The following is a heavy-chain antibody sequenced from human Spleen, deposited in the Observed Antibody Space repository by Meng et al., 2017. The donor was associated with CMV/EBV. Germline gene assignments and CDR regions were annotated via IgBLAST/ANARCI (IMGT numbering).Heavy chain of an antibody. CDR1: GFTFSSYG. Sequence: GESLKISCAASGFTFSSYGMHWVRQAPGKGLEWVAFIRYDGSNKYYADPVKGRFTISRDNSKNTLYLQMNSLRAEDTAVYYCAKPLYDFWSGYYTAPFDYWGQGTLVTVSS. J-gene: IGHJ4*02. CDR2: IRYDGSNK. D-gene: IGHD3-3*01. CDR3: AKPLYDFWSGYYTAPFDY. V-gene: IGHV3-30*02.